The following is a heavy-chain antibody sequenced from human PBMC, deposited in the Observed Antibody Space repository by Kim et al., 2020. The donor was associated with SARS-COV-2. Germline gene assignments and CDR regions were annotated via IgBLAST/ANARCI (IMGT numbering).Heavy chain of an antibody. D-gene: IGHD2-2*01. CDR3: TSALTSSWYDS. Sequence: TEYSASMKGRFTISRDDSNSIAYLQMNNLKSEDTAVYYCTSALTSSWYDSWGQGTLVTVSS. J-gene: IGHJ5*01. CDR2: T. V-gene: IGHV3-49*02.